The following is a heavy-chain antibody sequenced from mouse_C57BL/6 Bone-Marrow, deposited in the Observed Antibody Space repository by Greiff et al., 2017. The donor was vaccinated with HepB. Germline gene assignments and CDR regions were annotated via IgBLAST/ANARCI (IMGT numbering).Heavy chain of an antibody. CDR1: GFTFSDYG. V-gene: IGHV5-17*01. D-gene: IGHD2-3*01. J-gene: IGHJ4*01. CDR2: ISSGSSTI. CDR3: ARRWLYAMDY. Sequence: EVHLAESGGGLVKPGGSLKLSCAASGFTFSDYGMHWVRQAPEKGLEWVAYISSGSSTIYYADTVKGRFTISRDNAKNTLFLQMTSLRSEDTAMYYCARRWLYAMDYWGQGTSVTVSS.